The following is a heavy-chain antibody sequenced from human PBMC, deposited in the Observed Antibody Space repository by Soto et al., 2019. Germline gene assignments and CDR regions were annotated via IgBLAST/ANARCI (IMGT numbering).Heavy chain of an antibody. CDR2: IYSGGYT. D-gene: IGHD3-10*01. V-gene: IGHV3-53*01. CDR3: AAPPGGGGY. CDR1: GFTVSNNY. J-gene: IGHJ4*02. Sequence: EVQLVESGGGLIQPGGSLRLSCAVSGFTVSNNYMSWVRQAPGKGLEGVSVIYSGGYTAYGDSVKGRFTISRDNSKNTLFLKRKTLEADDPAVYSGAAPPGGGGYWGQGTLVTVSS.